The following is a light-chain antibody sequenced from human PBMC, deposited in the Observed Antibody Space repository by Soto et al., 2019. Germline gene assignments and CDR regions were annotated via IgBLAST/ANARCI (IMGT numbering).Light chain of an antibody. CDR2: LNSDGSH. J-gene: IGLJ3*02. V-gene: IGLV4-69*01. Sequence: QSALTQSPSASASLGASVKLTCTLNSGHNSYAIAWHQQQPERGPRFLMKLNSDGSHIKGDGLSARFSGSSSGAERYLTISSLQSEDEGDYYCQTWDTGIQVFGGGTKVTVL. CDR3: QTWDTGIQV. CDR1: SGHNSYA.